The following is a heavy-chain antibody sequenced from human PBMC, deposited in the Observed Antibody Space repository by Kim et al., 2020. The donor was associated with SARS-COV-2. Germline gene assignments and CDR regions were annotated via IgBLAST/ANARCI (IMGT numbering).Heavy chain of an antibody. V-gene: IGHV3-73*01. CDR3: ARQTSSCHAY. CDR2: YAT. D-gene: IGHD2-2*01. Sequence: YATAYAASVTGRFTISIDDSENMVYLQMNNLKTEDTAMYYCARQTSSCHAYWGQGTRVTVAS. J-gene: IGHJ4*02.